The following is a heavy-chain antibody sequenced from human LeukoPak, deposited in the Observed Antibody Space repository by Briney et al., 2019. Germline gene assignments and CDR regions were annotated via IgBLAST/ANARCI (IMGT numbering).Heavy chain of an antibody. CDR3: ARGRGTYCLDY. CDR2: INPNSGGT. J-gene: IGHJ4*02. CDR1: GYTFTGYY. D-gene: IGHD1-26*01. V-gene: IGHV1-2*02. Sequence: ASVKVSCKASGYTFTGYYMSWGRQAPGQGLEWMGWINPNSGGTDYAQKFQGRVTMTRDTSVNTAYMELSRLTSDDTAVYYCARGRGTYCLDYWGQGTLVTVSS.